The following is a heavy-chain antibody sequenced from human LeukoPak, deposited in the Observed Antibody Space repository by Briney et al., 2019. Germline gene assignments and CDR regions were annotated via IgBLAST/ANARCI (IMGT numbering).Heavy chain of an antibody. Sequence: GASVKVSCKASGYTFTRYGISWVRQAPGQGLEYMGWISGYNDNTYYAHNFQGRVTMTTDTSSNTVYMELRSLKTDDTAVYYCARVGRDCSTIRCNWDDWLDPWGQGSLVTVSS. CDR3: ARVGRDCSTIRCNWDDWLDP. D-gene: IGHD2-2*01. CDR2: ISGYNDNT. CDR1: GYTFTRYG. J-gene: IGHJ5*02. V-gene: IGHV1-18*01.